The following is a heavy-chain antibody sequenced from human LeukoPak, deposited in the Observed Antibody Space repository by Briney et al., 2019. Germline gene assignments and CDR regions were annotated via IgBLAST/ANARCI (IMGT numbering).Heavy chain of an antibody. D-gene: IGHD3-9*01. J-gene: IGHJ4*02. V-gene: IGHV4-59*08. CDR3: VRHARYFDWLTI. Sequence: SETLSLTCTVSGGSISSYYWSWIRQPPGKGLEWIGYIYYSGSTNYNPSLKSRVTISVDTSKNQFSLKLSSVTAADTAVYYCVRHARYFDWLTIWGQGTLVTVSS. CDR2: IYYSGST. CDR1: GGSISSYY.